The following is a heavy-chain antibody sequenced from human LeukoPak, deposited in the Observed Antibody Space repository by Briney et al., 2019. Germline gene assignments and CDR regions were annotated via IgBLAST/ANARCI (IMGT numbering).Heavy chain of an antibody. V-gene: IGHV3-21*01. CDR2: ISSSSSYI. CDR1: GFTFSSYS. J-gene: IGHJ4*02. D-gene: IGHD6-19*01. CDR3: ARAGYSSGWSSPLPDS. Sequence: GGSLRLSCAASGFTFSSYSMNWVRQAPGKGLEWVSSISSSSSYIYYADSVKGRFTISRDNAKNSLYLQMISLRAEDTAVYYCARAGYSSGWSSPLPDSWGQGTLVTVSS.